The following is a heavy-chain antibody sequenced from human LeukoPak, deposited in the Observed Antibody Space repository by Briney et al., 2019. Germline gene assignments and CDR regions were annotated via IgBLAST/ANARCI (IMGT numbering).Heavy chain of an antibody. CDR2: ISGSGGST. D-gene: IGHD3-10*01. Sequence: PGGSLRLSCAASGFTFSSYAMSWVRQAPGKGLEWVSAISGSGGSTYYADSVKGRFTISRDNSKNTLYLQMNSLRAEDTAVYYCADGSGSYQPYYYGMDVWGQGTTVTVSS. CDR1: GFTFSSYA. V-gene: IGHV3-23*01. CDR3: ADGSGSYQPYYYGMDV. J-gene: IGHJ6*02.